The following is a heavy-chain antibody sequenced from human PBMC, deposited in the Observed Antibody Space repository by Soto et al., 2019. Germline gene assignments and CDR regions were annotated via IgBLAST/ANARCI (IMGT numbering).Heavy chain of an antibody. D-gene: IGHD1-1*01. CDR3: TRGSIREQLDS. CDR1: GFTFIDYY. V-gene: IGHV3-7*01. CDR2: IKHDGSEK. J-gene: IGHJ4*02. Sequence: GGPMRLSWAASGFTFIDYYMNWVRQAPGKGLEWVANIKHDGSEKNYVDSVKGRFTVSRDNAKNSLYLEMNSLRAEDTAVYYCTRGSIREQLDSWGEGTLVSGSS.